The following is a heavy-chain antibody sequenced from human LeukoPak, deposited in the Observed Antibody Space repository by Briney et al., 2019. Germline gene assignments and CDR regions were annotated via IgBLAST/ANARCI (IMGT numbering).Heavy chain of an antibody. CDR1: GFTFSSYW. CDR3: ARGGSVFAYFFDY. D-gene: IGHD3-10*01. Sequence: GGSLRLSCAASGFTFSSYWMSWVRQAPGKGLEWVSAISGSGGTTYYADSVKGRFTISRDSSTNTLYLQLSSLRAEDTAIYYCARGGSVFAYFFDYWGQGTLVTVSS. V-gene: IGHV3-23*01. J-gene: IGHJ4*02. CDR2: ISGSGGTT.